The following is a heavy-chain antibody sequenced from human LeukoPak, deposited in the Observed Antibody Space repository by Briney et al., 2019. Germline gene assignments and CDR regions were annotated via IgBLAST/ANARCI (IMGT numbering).Heavy chain of an antibody. V-gene: IGHV3-30-3*01. CDR2: ISYDGSNK. J-gene: IGHJ4*02. CDR3: ARGDGSGWSGVY. D-gene: IGHD6-19*01. CDR1: GFTFSSYA. Sequence: GRSLRLSCAASGFTFSSYAMHWVRQAPGKGLEWVAVISYDGSNKYYADSVKGRFTISRDNSKNTLYLQMNSLRAEDTAVYYCARGDGSGWSGVYWGQGTLVTVSS.